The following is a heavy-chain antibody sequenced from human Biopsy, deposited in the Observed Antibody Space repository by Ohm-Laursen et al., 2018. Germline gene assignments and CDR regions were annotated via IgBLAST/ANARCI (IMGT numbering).Heavy chain of an antibody. Sequence: SLRLSCSASGFTFSTYEMSWVRQAPGKGLEWVSYMSRSGDTIYYADSVKDRFTISRDNAKNSLYLQMNSLRADDTAVYYCARGANPFHYWGRGTLVTVSS. CDR1: GFTFSTYE. D-gene: IGHD4/OR15-4a*01. CDR2: MSRSGDTI. J-gene: IGHJ4*02. V-gene: IGHV3-48*03. CDR3: ARGANPFHY.